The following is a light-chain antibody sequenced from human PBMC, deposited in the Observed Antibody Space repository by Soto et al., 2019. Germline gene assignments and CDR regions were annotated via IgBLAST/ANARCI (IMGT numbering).Light chain of an antibody. CDR3: QKYNIAPPT. CDR2: STS. Sequence: DIQMTQSPSSLSASVGDRVSITCRASQGISNSVAWYQQKAGKAPTLLIYSTSTLQSGVPSRFSGSGSGTDFTLTIGSLQPEDVATYYCQKYNIAPPTFGQGTKVEIK. V-gene: IGKV1-27*01. CDR1: QGISNS. J-gene: IGKJ1*01.